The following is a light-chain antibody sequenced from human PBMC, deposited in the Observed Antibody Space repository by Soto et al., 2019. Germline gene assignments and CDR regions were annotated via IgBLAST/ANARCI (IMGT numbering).Light chain of an antibody. Sequence: EVVLTQSPGTLSLSPGDRATLSCRASQGVRANYLAWYQQKLGQAPRLLIYGASSRATGTPDRFSGNGSVTDFTLTISRLEPEDFAIYHCHQYGSTPFTFGPGTKVDIK. J-gene: IGKJ3*01. CDR2: GAS. CDR1: QGVRANY. CDR3: HQYGSTPFT. V-gene: IGKV3-20*01.